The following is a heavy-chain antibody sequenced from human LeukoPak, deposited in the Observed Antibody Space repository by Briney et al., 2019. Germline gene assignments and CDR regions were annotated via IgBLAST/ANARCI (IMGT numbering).Heavy chain of an antibody. V-gene: IGHV3-23*01. J-gene: IGHJ5*02. CDR3: AKGGAKGFGEYNWFDP. CDR1: GFTFSSYG. Sequence: QPGGSLRLSCAASGFTFSSYGMHWVRQAPGKGLEWVSAISGSGGSTYYADSVKGRFTISRDNSKNTLYLQMNSLRAEDTAVYYCAKGGAKGFGEYNWFDPWGQGTLVTVSS. CDR2: ISGSGGST. D-gene: IGHD3-10*01.